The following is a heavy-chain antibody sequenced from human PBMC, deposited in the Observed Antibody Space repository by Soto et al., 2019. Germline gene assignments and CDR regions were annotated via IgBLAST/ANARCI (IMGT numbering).Heavy chain of an antibody. V-gene: IGHV4-59*01. CDR1: GGSISSYY. CDR2: IYYSGST. Sequence: SXTXSLTCTFSGGSISSYYWSWIRQAPGKGLEWIGYIYYSGSTNYNPSLKSRVTISVDTSKNQFSLKLSSVTAPDTAVYYCARERSTVTTAYYFDYWGQGTLVTVSS. J-gene: IGHJ4*02. CDR3: ARERSTVTTAYYFDY. D-gene: IGHD4-17*01.